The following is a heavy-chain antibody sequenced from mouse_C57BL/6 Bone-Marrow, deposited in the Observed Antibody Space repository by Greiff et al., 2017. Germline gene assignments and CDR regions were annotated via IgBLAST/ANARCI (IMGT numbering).Heavy chain of an antibody. J-gene: IGHJ2*01. D-gene: IGHD4-1*01. CDR3: ASHLAGTCSYDY. CDR1: GFNIKNTY. CDR2: IDPANGNT. Sequence: VQLVESVAELVRPGASVKLSCKASGFNIKNTYMHWVKQRPEQGLEWIGRIDPANGNTKYDPKFQGKATLTADTSSNTAYLQLSILTSEDTAIYYGASHLAGTCSYDYWDQGTALTVSS. V-gene: IGHV14-3*01.